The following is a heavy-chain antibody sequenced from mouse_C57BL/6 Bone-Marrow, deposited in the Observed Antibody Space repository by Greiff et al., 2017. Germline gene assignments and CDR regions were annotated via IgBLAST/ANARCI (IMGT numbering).Heavy chain of an antibody. V-gene: IGHV1-18*01. J-gene: IGHJ1*03. CDR3: ARGDFYYYPYFDV. CDR2: INPNNGGT. CDR1: GYTFTDYN. D-gene: IGHD1-1*01. Sequence: EVQLQQSGPELVKPGASVKIPCQASGYTFTDYNMDWVKQSHGKSLEWIGDINPNNGGTIYNQKFKGKATLTGDKSSSTAYMELRSLTSEDTAVYYCARGDFYYYPYFDVWGTGTTVTVSS.